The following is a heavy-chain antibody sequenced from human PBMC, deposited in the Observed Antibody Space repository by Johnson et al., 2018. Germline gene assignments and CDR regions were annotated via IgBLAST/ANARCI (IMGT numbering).Heavy chain of an antibody. CDR2: IYSGGST. D-gene: IGHD2-15*01. Sequence: EVQLVESGGGLVQPGGSLRLSCAASGFTVSSNYMSWVRQAPGKGLEWVSVIYSGGSTYYADSVKGRFTISRDNSKKTLYLQMNSLRAEDAAGYYWASSRGEHRCCSVGSCDLGAFDIWGQGTMVTVSS. V-gene: IGHV3-66*02. CDR1: GFTVSSNY. CDR3: ASSRGEHRCCSVGSCDLGAFDI. J-gene: IGHJ3*02.